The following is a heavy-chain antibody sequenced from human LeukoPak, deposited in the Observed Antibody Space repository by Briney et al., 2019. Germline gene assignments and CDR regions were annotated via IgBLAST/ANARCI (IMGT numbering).Heavy chain of an antibody. Sequence: TGGSLRLSCAASGFTFSSDWMHWVRQAPGKGLVWVSRINSDGSSTNYADSVKGRFTISRENAKNTLYLQINSLGPEDTAVYYCARDRGYQIDYWGQGTLVTVSS. CDR2: INSDGSST. CDR1: GFTFSSDW. D-gene: IGHD3-22*01. CDR3: ARDRGYQIDY. J-gene: IGHJ4*02. V-gene: IGHV3-74*01.